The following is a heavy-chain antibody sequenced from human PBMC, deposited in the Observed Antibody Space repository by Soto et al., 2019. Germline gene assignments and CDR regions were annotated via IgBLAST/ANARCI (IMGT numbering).Heavy chain of an antibody. CDR2: IYHSGST. J-gene: IGHJ4*02. CDR1: GGSISSGGYS. CDR3: ARAPRYGSADY. D-gene: IGHD3-10*01. V-gene: IGHV4-30-2*01. Sequence: SETLSLTCAVSGGSISSGGYSWSWIRQPPGKGLEWIGYIYHSGSTYYNPSLKSRVTISVDRSKNQFSLKLSSVTAADTAVYCCARAPRYGSADYWGQGTLVAVSS.